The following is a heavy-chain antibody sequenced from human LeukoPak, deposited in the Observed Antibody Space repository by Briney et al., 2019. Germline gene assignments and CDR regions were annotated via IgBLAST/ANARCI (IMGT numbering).Heavy chain of an antibody. J-gene: IGHJ4*02. CDR2: ISWNSGSI. CDR1: GFTFDDYA. D-gene: IGHD6-19*01. Sequence: PGRSLRLSCAASGFTFDDYAMHWVRQAPGKGLEWVSGISWNSGSIGYADSVKGRFTISRDNAKNSLYLQMNSLRAEDTALYYCAKAPYSSGWYYFDYWGQGTLVTVSS. V-gene: IGHV3-9*01. CDR3: AKAPYSSGWYYFDY.